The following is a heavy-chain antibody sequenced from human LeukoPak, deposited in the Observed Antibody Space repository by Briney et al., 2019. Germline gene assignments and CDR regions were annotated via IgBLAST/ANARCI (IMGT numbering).Heavy chain of an antibody. Sequence: PGRSLRLSCAASGFTFSSFGMHWVRQAPGKGLEWVALISYDGSNNYYADSVKGRFTISRDNSKNTLYLQMNSLRAEDTAVYYCAKRAVATNYFDHWGQGTLVTVSS. CDR2: ISYDGSNN. CDR3: AKRAVATNYFDH. J-gene: IGHJ4*02. CDR1: GFTFSSFG. D-gene: IGHD1-26*01. V-gene: IGHV3-30*18.